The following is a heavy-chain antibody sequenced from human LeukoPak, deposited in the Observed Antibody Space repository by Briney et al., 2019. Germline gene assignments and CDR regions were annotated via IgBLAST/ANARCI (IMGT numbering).Heavy chain of an antibody. V-gene: IGHV4-59*12. Sequence: SETLSLTCTVSGGSISSYYWSWIRQPPGKGLEWIGYIYYSGSTNYNPSLKSRVTISVDTSKNQFSLKLSSVTAADTAVYYCARTADHWGATGNFDYWGQGTLVTVSS. CDR2: IYYSGST. CDR1: GGSISSYY. D-gene: IGHD1-26*01. CDR3: ARTADHWGATGNFDY. J-gene: IGHJ4*02.